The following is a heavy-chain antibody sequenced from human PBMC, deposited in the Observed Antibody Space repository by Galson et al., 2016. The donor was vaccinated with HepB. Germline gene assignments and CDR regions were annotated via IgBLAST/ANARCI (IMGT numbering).Heavy chain of an antibody. CDR1: GFTFSNYW. D-gene: IGHD3-16*01. J-gene: IGHJ4*02. Sequence: SLRLSCAASGFTFSNYWMSWVRQAPGKGLEWVANSKQDGSEKYYMDSVKGQFTISRDNAKNSMYLQMNSLRAEDTAVYYCVRDTRGGSFDYWGQGTLVTVSS. V-gene: IGHV3-7*03. CDR3: VRDTRGGSFDY. CDR2: SKQDGSEK.